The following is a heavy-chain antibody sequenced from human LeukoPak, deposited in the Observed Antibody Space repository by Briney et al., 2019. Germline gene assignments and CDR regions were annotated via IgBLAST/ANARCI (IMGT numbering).Heavy chain of an antibody. CDR2: VYHSGST. CDR3: ARDPDIGY. D-gene: IGHD2-15*01. J-gene: IGHJ4*02. Sequence: TPSETLSLTCSVSGYSFSDGSYWNWIRQSPGKGLEWIGSVYHSGSTFYSPSLKSRVTMSVDTSKNQFSLKLSSVTAADTAVYYCARDPDIGYGGQGTLVIVSS. CDR1: GYSFSDGSY. V-gene: IGHV4-38-2*02.